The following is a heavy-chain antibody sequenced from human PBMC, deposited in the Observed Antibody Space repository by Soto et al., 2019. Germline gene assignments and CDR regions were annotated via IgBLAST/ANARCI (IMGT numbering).Heavy chain of an antibody. CDR3: ARQSYYYDSSGYDY. CDR1: GGSISSSSYY. J-gene: IGHJ4*02. D-gene: IGHD3-22*01. Sequence: SETLSLTCTVSGGSISSSSYYWGWIRQPPGKGLEWIGSIYYSGSTYYNPSLKSRVTISVDTSKNQFSLKLSSVTAADTAVYYRARQSYYYDSSGYDYWGQGTLVTVS. V-gene: IGHV4-39*01. CDR2: IYYSGST.